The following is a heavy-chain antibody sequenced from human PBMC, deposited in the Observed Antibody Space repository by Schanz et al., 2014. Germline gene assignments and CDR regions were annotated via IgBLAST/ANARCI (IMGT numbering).Heavy chain of an antibody. J-gene: IGHJ4*02. D-gene: IGHD4-17*01. CDR3: VRDTDYHFDY. V-gene: IGHV3-53*01. CDR2: SSSGNRA. CDR1: GYTVSSNY. Sequence: EVQLVESGGGLIQPGGSLRLSCAASGYTVSSNYMSWVRQAPGKGLEWVSGISSSGNRAYYADSVKGRFTISRDNAKNTLYLQMNSLRAEDTAVYYCVRDTDYHFDYWGQGTLVTVSS.